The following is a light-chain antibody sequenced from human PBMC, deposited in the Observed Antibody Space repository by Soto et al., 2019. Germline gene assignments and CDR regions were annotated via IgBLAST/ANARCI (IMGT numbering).Light chain of an antibody. CDR3: QRRGT. J-gene: IGKJ2*02. CDR2: EAS. CDR1: QSISSW. Sequence: DIQMTQSPSALSASVGDRVTITCRASQSISSWLAWYQQKPGKAPKLLIYEASSLESGVPSRFSGSGSGTEFTLAIGSLQPHDFASYYCQRRGTFGQWTKLEIK. V-gene: IGKV1-5*01.